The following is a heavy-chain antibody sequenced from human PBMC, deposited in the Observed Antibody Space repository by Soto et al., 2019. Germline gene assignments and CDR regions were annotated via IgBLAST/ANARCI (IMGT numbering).Heavy chain of an antibody. CDR2: ISYDGSNK. J-gene: IGHJ6*02. V-gene: IGHV3-30*18. D-gene: IGHD2-2*01. Sequence: PGGSLRLSCAASGFTFSSYVMHWVRQAPGKGLEWVAVISYDGSNKYYADSVKGRFTISRDNSKNTLYLQMNSLRAEDTAVYYCAKDLSLRVVVVPAAIYYYYGMDVWGQGTTVTVSS. CDR3: AKDLSLRVVVVPAAIYYYYGMDV. CDR1: GFTFSSYV.